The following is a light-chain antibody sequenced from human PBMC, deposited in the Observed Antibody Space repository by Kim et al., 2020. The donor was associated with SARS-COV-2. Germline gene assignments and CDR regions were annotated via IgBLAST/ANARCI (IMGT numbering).Light chain of an antibody. J-gene: IGLJ1*01. CDR1: SSDVGGYNY. Sequence: QSALTQPPSASGSPGQSVTISCTGTSSDVGGYNYVSWYQQRPGKAPKLMIYEVNKRPSGVPDRFSGSRSGNTASLTVSGLQAEDEADYYCSSYVRSNNYVFGTGTKVPS. CDR3: SSYVRSNNYV. CDR2: EVN. V-gene: IGLV2-8*01.